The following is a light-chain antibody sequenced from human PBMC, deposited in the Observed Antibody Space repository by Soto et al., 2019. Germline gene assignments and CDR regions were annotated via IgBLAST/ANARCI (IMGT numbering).Light chain of an antibody. Sequence: EIVMTQSPATLSVSPGERATLSCRASKSVDNNLAWYQQRPGQAPRLLIYGASTRATGVPARFSGRGLGTEFTLTGRSLQSEDFGGYSCLQSNHWPACGQGTKLE. J-gene: IGKJ2*01. CDR1: KSVDNN. CDR2: GAS. CDR3: LQSNHWPA. V-gene: IGKV3-15*01.